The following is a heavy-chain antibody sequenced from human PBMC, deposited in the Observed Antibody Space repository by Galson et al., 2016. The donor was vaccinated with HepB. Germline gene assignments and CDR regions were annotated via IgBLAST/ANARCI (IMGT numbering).Heavy chain of an antibody. V-gene: IGHV4-34*01. J-gene: IGHJ6*02. CDR1: GGNLGGFF. Sequence: ETLSLTCGISGGNLGGFFWSWIRQAPGKGLEWIGEITDSGNTNYSPSLRSRVRISMDTSKKQFSLRLTSVTAADSATPFCARCRRLRVNFGSLHYYGMDVWGQGTTVRVS. CDR2: ITDSGNT. D-gene: IGHD3-3*01. CDR3: ARCRRLRVNFGSLHYYGMDV.